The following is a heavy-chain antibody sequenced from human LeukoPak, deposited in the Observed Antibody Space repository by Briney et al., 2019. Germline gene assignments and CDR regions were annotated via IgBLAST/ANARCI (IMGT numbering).Heavy chain of an antibody. V-gene: IGHV3-23*01. CDR3: AKDGRYCSSTSCQTLVDY. CDR2: ISGSGGST. D-gene: IGHD2-2*01. J-gene: IGHJ4*02. Sequence: PGGSLRLSCAASGFTFSSYAMSWVRQAPGKGLEWVSAISGSGGSTYYADSVKGRLTSSRDNSKNTLYLQMNSLRAEDTAVYYCAKDGRYCSSTSCQTLVDYWGQGTLVTVSS. CDR1: GFTFSSYA.